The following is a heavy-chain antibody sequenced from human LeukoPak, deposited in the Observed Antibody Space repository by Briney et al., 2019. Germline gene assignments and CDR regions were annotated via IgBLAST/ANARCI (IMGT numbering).Heavy chain of an antibody. D-gene: IGHD6-13*01. CDR1: GGSISSGSHF. CDR3: ARLGIAAAGIDP. CDR2: IFARQNT. J-gene: IGHJ5*02. V-gene: IGHV4-61*09. Sequence: SETLSLTCTVSGGSISSGSHFWTWIRQPAGKGLEWIGHIFARQNTNYNPSLKSRVTISVDTSKNQFSLKLSSVTAADTAVYYCARLGIAAAGIDPWGQGTLVTVSS.